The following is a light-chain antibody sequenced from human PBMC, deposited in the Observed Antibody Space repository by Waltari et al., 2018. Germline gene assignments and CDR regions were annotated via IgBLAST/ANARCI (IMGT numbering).Light chain of an antibody. Sequence: SYELTQPPSVSVSPGQTARITCSADTSPTPSAFWYQQKPGQSPVLVLYKDSERPSGIPERFSGSSSGTTVTLTISGAQAEDEADYYCQASDTSGSYPVFGGGTKLTVL. V-gene: IGLV3-25*03. CDR1: TSPTPS. J-gene: IGLJ2*01. CDR3: QASDTSGSYPV. CDR2: KDS.